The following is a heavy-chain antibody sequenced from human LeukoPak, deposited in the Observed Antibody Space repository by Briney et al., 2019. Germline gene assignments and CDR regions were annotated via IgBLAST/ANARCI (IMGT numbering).Heavy chain of an antibody. CDR1: GFTVSSNY. V-gene: IGHV3-53*01. J-gene: IGHJ6*03. D-gene: IGHD3-3*01. CDR3: ARRSSGWSGYYYYYMDV. Sequence: GGSLRLSCAASGFTVSSNYMSGVRQAPGRGLEWVSVISSGGSTYYADSVKGRFTISRDNSKNTLYLQMNSLRAEDTAVYYCARRSSGWSGYYYYYMDVWGKGTTVTVSS. CDR2: ISSGGST.